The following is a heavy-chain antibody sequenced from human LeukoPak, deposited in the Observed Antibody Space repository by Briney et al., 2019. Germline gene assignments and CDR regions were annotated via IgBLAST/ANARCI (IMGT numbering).Heavy chain of an antibody. D-gene: IGHD1-26*01. J-gene: IGHJ4*02. CDR2: IYYSGST. V-gene: IGHV4-39*01. CDR3: ARRNRSMVGATNIDY. Sequence: SETLSLTCTVSGGSISSSSYYWGWIRQPPGKGLEWIGSIYYSGSTYYNPSLKSRVTISVDTSKNQFSLKLSSVTAADTAVYYCARRNRSMVGATNIDYWGQGTLVTVSS. CDR1: GGSISSSSYY.